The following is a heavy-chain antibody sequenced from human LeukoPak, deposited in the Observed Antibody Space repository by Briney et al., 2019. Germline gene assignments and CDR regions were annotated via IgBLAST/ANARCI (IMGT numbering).Heavy chain of an antibody. CDR3: ARGTVTMVDY. V-gene: IGHV3-66*01. D-gene: IGHD3-10*01. J-gene: IGHJ4*02. Sequence: GGSLRLSCAASGFTVSSNYMSWVRQAPGRGLEWVSVIFSGGSTYYADSVKGRFTISRDNSKNTLFLQMNSLRAGDTAVYYCARGTVTMVDYWGQGTLVTVSS. CDR2: IFSGGST. CDR1: GFTVSSNY.